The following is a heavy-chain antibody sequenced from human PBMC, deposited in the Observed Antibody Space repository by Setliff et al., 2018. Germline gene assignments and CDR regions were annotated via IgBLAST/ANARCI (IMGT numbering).Heavy chain of an antibody. CDR2: INYSGIT. CDR3: ARLPGYCNGGNCYGYYTFDI. V-gene: IGHV4-39*01. D-gene: IGHD2-15*01. J-gene: IGHJ3*02. CDR1: GDSISSSSYY. Sequence: SETLSLTCNVSGDSISSSSYYWGWIRQPPGKGLEWIGSINYSGITYYSPSLKSRVIVSVDTSKNQFSLKLSSVTAADTAVYYCARLPGYCNGGNCYGYYTFDIWGQGTMVTVSS.